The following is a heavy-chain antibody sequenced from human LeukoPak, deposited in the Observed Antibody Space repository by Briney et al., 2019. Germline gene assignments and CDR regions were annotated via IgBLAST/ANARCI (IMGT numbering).Heavy chain of an antibody. J-gene: IGHJ4*02. CDR2: IYSDGSGT. CDR1: GFTFSRFW. CDR3: ARESVAVDS. Sequence: GGSLRLSCAASGFTFSRFWMHWVRQAPGKGLVWVSRIYSDGSGTSYADSVKGRFTISRDNTKNTLYLQMNSLRAEDTAVYYCARESVAVDSWGQGTLVTVSS. V-gene: IGHV3-74*01. D-gene: IGHD6-19*01.